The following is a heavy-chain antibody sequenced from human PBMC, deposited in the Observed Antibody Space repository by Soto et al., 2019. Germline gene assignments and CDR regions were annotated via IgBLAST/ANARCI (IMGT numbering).Heavy chain of an antibody. V-gene: IGHV4-39*01. CDR3: GVGRWFGESKNWFDP. J-gene: IGHJ5*02. D-gene: IGHD3-10*01. CDR2: IYYSGST. Sequence: QLQLQESGPGLVKPSETLSLTCTVSGGSISSSSYYWGWIRQPPGKGLEWIGSIYYSGSTYYNPSLKSRVTISGDTSKNQFSLKLSSVTAADTAVYYCGVGRWFGESKNWFDPWGQGTLVTVSS. CDR1: GGSISSSSYY.